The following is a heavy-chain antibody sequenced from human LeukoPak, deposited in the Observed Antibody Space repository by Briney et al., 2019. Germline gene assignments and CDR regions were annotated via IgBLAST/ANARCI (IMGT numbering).Heavy chain of an antibody. Sequence: GGSLRLSCAASGFTFSSYGMHWVRQAPGKGLEWVAVISYDGSNKYYADSVKGRFTISRDNSKNTLYLQMNCLRAEDTAVYYCAKVIVEMATIHAFDIWGQGTMVTVSS. D-gene: IGHD5-12*01. CDR2: ISYDGSNK. J-gene: IGHJ3*02. CDR1: GFTFSSYG. CDR3: AKVIVEMATIHAFDI. V-gene: IGHV3-30*18.